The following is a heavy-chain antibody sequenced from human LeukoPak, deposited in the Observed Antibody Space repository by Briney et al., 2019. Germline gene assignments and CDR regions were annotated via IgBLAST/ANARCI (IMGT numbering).Heavy chain of an antibody. J-gene: IGHJ4*02. V-gene: IGHV3-66*03. Sequence: PGGSLRLSCAASGFTVSSNYMSWVRQAPGKGLEWVSGISWNSGTTGYAVSVKGRFTISRDDSKNTLYLQMNSLRAEDTAVYYCAKGSGFDYVWGSYGLGPYYFDYWGQGTLVTVSS. D-gene: IGHD3-16*01. CDR3: AKGSGFDYVWGSYGLGPYYFDY. CDR2: ISWNSGTT. CDR1: GFTVSSNY.